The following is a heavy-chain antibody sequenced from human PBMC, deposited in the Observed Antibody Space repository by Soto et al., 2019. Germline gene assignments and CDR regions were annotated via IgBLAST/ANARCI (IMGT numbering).Heavy chain of an antibody. CDR1: GYTFTNNW. V-gene: IGHV5-10-1*01. J-gene: IGHJ4*01. Sequence: WESLKISCRGSGYTFTNNWISWVRQMPGKGLEWMGRIDPRDSYTNYSPSFQGHVTISVDKSDNTSYLRWSSLKASDTAMYFCAMSYCLHNSFYNGYFDYWGRGTLGTVSS. D-gene: IGHD2-2*02. CDR3: AMSYCLHNSFYNGYFDY. CDR2: IDPRDSYT.